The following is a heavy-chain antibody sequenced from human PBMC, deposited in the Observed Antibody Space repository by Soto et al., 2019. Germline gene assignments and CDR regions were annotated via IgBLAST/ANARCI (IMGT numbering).Heavy chain of an antibody. V-gene: IGHV1-3*01. CDR1: GYTFTSYA. J-gene: IGHJ3*02. CDR2: INAGNGNK. Sequence: QVQLVQSGAEVKKPGASVKVSCKASGYTFTSYAMHWVRQAPGQRLEWMGWINAGNGNKKYSQKFQGRVSINSDKSASTAYMELSSLRSEDTAVYYCARDGPLWFGEPVAFDIWGQGTMVTVSS. D-gene: IGHD3-10*01. CDR3: ARDGPLWFGEPVAFDI.